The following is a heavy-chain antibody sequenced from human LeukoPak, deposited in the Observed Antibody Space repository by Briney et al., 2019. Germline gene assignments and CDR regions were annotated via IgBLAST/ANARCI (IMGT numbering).Heavy chain of an antibody. CDR1: GFTSTSYS. CDR2: VSSTGKTT. V-gene: IGHV3-48*01. D-gene: IGHD2-2*01. CDR3: ARVFVPATAYYYYGMDV. J-gene: IGHJ6*02. Sequence: GGSLRLSCAASGFTSTSYSINWVRQAPGKGLEWISYVSSTGKTTYHAASVKGRVTISRDNSKNTLYLQMNSLRAEDTAVYYCARVFVPATAYYYYGMDVWGQGTTVTVSS.